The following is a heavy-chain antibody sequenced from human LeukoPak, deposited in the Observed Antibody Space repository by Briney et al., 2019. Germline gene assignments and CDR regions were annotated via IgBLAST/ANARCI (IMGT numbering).Heavy chain of an antibody. CDR1: GFTFSSYG. V-gene: IGHV3-30*18. CDR2: ISYDGSNK. J-gene: IGHJ4*02. Sequence: GGSLRLSCAASGFTFSSYGMHWVRQAPGKGLEWVAVISYDGSNKYYADSVKGRFTISRDNSKNTLYLQMNSLRAEDTAVYYCAKDTGGSHPTYYFDYWGQGTLVTVSS. D-gene: IGHD1-26*01. CDR3: AKDTGGSHPTYYFDY.